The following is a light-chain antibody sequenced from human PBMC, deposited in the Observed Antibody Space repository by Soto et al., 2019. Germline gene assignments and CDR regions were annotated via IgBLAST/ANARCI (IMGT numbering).Light chain of an antibody. CDR3: QQYHSAPQT. J-gene: IGKJ1*01. CDR2: WAS. Sequence: DIVMTQSPDSLAVSLGERATINCKSSQSVLFSPNNKNYLAWYQQKPGQPPKLLIYWASTRESGVPDRFSGSGSGTDFTLTISSLQAEDVAFYYCQQYHSAPQTFGQGTKVEIE. V-gene: IGKV4-1*01. CDR1: QSVLFSPNNKNY.